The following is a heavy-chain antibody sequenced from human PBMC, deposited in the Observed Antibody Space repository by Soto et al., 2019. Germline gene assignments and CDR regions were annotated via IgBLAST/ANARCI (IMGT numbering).Heavy chain of an antibody. Sequence: ASVKVSCKASGYTFTGYYMHWVRQAPGQGLEWMGWINPNSGGTNYAQKFQGRVTMTRDTSISTAYMELSRLRSDDTAVYYCARDGSPNIVDTEPYYYYGMDVWGQGTTVTVSS. CDR2: INPNSGGT. D-gene: IGHD5-12*01. CDR3: ARDGSPNIVDTEPYYYYGMDV. CDR1: GYTFTGYY. J-gene: IGHJ6*02. V-gene: IGHV1-2*02.